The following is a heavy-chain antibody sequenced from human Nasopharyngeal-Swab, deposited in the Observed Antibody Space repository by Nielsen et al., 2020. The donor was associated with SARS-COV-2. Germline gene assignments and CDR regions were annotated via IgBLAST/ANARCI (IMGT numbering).Heavy chain of an antibody. D-gene: IGHD5-12*01. CDR3: AKVIGWLGY. Sequence: GESLKISCAASGFTFSSYGMHWVRQAPGKGLEWVAVISYDGSNKYYADSVKGRFTISRDNSKNTLYLQMNSLRAEDTAVYYCAKVIGWLGYWGQGTLVTVSS. CDR1: GFTFSSYG. CDR2: ISYDGSNK. J-gene: IGHJ4*02. V-gene: IGHV3-30*18.